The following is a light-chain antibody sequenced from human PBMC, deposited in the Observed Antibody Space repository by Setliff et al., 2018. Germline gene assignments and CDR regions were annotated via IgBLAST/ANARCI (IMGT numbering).Light chain of an antibody. CDR1: SSDVGGYNY. J-gene: IGLJ3*02. Sequence: QSVLAQPASVSGSAGQSITISCTASSSDVGGYNYVSWYQQHPGKAPKLMIYDVSNRPSGVSNRFSGSKSGNTASLTISGLQAEDEADYYCSSYTSSSTWVFGGGTKVTVL. V-gene: IGLV2-14*03. CDR2: DVS. CDR3: SSYTSSSTWV.